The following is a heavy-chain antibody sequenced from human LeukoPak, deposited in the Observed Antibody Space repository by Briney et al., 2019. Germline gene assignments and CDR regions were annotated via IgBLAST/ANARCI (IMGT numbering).Heavy chain of an antibody. V-gene: IGHV3-33*01. CDR3: AREGRRYCSGGSCYVPGFDY. CDR2: IWYDGSNK. CDR1: GFTFSSYG. D-gene: IGHD2-15*01. Sequence: GGSLRLSCAASGFTFSSYGMHWVRQAPGKGLEWVAVIWYDGSNKYYADSVKGRFTISRDNSKNTLYLQMNSLRAEDTAVYYCAREGRRYCSGGSCYVPGFDYWGQGTLVTVSS. J-gene: IGHJ4*02.